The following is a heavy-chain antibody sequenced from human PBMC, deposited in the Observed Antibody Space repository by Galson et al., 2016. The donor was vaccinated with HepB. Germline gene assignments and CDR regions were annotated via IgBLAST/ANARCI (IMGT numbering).Heavy chain of an antibody. D-gene: IGHD3-10*01. V-gene: IGHV3-21*01. CDR2: ISSSSNYK. J-gene: IGHJ6*02. CDR3: ASFGGPGSHLLPSYYYHGMDV. CDR1: GFPFSSYG. Sequence: SLRLSCAASGFPFSSYGMNWVRQAPGKGLEWVSSISSSSNYKHYADSVKGRFTISRDNAKNSLFLQMNSLRAEDTAVYYCASFGGPGSHLLPSYYYHGMDVWGQGTTVTVSS.